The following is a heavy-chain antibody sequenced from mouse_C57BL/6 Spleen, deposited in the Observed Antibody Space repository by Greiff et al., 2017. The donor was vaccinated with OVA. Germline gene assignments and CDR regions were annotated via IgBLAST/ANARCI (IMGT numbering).Heavy chain of an antibody. CDR1: GYTFTSYW. CDR2: IYPGNSDT. CDR3: TRVITTVVARAMDY. Sequence: EVQLQQSGTVLARPGASVKMSCKTSGYTFTSYWMHWVKQRPGQGLEWIGAIYPGNSDTSYNQKFKGKAKLTAVTSASTAYMELSRLTNEDSAVYYCTRVITTVVARAMDYWGQGTSVTVSS. J-gene: IGHJ4*01. V-gene: IGHV1-5*01. D-gene: IGHD1-1*01.